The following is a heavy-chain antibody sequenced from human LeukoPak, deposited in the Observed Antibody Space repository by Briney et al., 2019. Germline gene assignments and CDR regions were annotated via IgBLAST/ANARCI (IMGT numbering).Heavy chain of an antibody. J-gene: IGHJ5*02. V-gene: IGHV4-61*02. CDR3: ARGPVVRGGYNWFDP. D-gene: IGHD3-10*01. CDR2: IYSSGST. CDR1: GGSISSGGYY. Sequence: SQTLSLTCTVSGGSISSGGYYWRWIRQPAGKGLEWIGRIYSSGSTNYSPSLKSRVTMSVDTSKNQFSLKMTSVTAADTAVYYCARGPVVRGGYNWFDPWGQGTLVTVSS.